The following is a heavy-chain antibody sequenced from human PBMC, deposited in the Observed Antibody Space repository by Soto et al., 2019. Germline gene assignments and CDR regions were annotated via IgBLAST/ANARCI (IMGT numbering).Heavy chain of an antibody. CDR1: GYSFTSYW. Sequence: GESLKISCKGSGYSFTSYWISWVRQMPGKGLEWMGRIDPSDSYTNYSPSSQGHVTISADKSISTAYLQWTSLKASDTAMYYCASLAHYDSSGYLPYFDYWGQGTLVTVSS. CDR2: IDPSDSYT. J-gene: IGHJ4*02. D-gene: IGHD3-22*01. CDR3: ASLAHYDSSGYLPYFDY. V-gene: IGHV5-10-1*01.